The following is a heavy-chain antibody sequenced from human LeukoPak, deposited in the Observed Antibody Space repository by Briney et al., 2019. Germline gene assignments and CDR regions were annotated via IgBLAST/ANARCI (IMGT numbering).Heavy chain of an antibody. CDR3: ARGREVYNYEFPY. CDR2: ISSSSSYI. V-gene: IGHV3-21*01. CDR1: RFTFSTYS. J-gene: IGHJ4*02. D-gene: IGHD5-24*01. Sequence: GGSLRLPCAASRFTFSTYSMNWVRQAPGKGLEWVSCISSSSSYIYYTDSVKGRFTISRDNAKNSLYLQMNSLRAEDTAVYYCARGREVYNYEFPYWSLGTLVAVYS.